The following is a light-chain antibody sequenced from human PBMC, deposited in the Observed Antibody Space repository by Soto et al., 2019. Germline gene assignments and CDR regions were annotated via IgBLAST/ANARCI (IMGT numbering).Light chain of an antibody. Sequence: DIQMTQSPSSVSASVGDRLTITCRASRDISNSLAWYQQTPGKAPKLLLRGASSLHRGVPSRFSGGGAGTEFTLTISSLQPEDFATYYCHQTSAFPRTFGQGTKVDI. CDR1: RDISNS. CDR3: HQTSAFPRT. J-gene: IGKJ1*01. V-gene: IGKV1-12*01. CDR2: GAS.